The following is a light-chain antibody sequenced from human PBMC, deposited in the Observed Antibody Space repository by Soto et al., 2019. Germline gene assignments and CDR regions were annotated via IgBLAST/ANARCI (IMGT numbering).Light chain of an antibody. J-gene: IGKJ2*01. V-gene: IGKV4-1*01. CDR3: QQNSSIPT. CDR2: WAA. CDR1: ESVLYSSNNKKY. Sequence: DIVMTQSPDSLAVSLGERATINCKSSESVLYSSNNKKYLTWYQRKPGQPPRLLIYWAAARASGVPDRFSGSGSRTDFTLTISSLQAEDVAVYYCQQNSSIPTFGQGPKPEI.